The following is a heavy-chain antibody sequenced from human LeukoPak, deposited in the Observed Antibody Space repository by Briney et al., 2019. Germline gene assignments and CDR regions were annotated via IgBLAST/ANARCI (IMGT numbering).Heavy chain of an antibody. V-gene: IGHV1-18*01. J-gene: IGHJ5*02. CDR3: ARVYSSSWYINVDP. D-gene: IGHD6-13*01. CDR2: ISAYNGNT. Sequence: ASVKISCKASGYTFASYGISWVRQAPGQGLEWMGWISAYNGNTNYAQKLQGRVTMTTDTSTSTAYMELRSLRSDDTAVYYCARVYSSSWYINVDPWGQGTLVTVSS. CDR1: GYTFASYG.